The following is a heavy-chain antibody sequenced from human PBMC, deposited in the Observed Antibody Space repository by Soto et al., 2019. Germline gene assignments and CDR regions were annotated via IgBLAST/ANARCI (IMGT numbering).Heavy chain of an antibody. V-gene: IGHV1-69*13. CDR2: IIPIFGTA. CDR3: ARAELGPRGNYFDY. D-gene: IGHD7-27*01. Sequence: SVKVSCKASRGTFSSYAISWVRQAPGQGLEWMGGIIPIFGTANYAQKFQGRVTITADESTSTAYMELSSLRSEDTAVYYCARAELGPRGNYFDYWGQGTLVTVSS. J-gene: IGHJ4*02. CDR1: RGTFSSYA.